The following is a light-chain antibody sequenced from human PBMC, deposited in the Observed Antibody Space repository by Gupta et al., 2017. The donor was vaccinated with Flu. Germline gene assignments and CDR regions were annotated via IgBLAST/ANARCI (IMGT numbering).Light chain of an antibody. V-gene: IGLV4-69*01. CDR3: QSWGAAIRV. J-gene: IGLJ2*01. Sequence: QLVLTQSPSASASLGASVSLTYTLSSGYNKYAIAWHQQQPEKGPRYLMKVYSNGTHTKGDGVPDRFSGSSSGAERYLTICSLQSDDEADYYCQSWGAAIRVFGGGTRVTVL. CDR2: VYSNGTH. CDR1: SGYNKYA.